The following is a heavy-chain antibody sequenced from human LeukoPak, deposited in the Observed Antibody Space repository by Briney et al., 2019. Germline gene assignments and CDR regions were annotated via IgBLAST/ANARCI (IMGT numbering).Heavy chain of an antibody. Sequence: GGSLRLSCAASGFSFNTYAIHWVRQAPGKGLEWVAVISYDGFNKYYADSVKGRSTISRDNPRNTAYLQMNNLRTEDTAVYFCARVGSPYSGTYTFDYWGQGTLVTVSS. J-gene: IGHJ4*02. CDR3: ARVGSPYSGTYTFDY. CDR1: GFSFNTYA. D-gene: IGHD1-26*01. CDR2: ISYDGFNK. V-gene: IGHV3-30-3*01.